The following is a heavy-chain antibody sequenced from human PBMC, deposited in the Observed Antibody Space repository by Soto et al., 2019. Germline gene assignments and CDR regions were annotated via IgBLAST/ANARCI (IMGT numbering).Heavy chain of an antibody. CDR2: IIPLFNAT. Sequence: QVQLVQSGSEVKRPGSSVKVSCKTSGGIFKNFDIGWVRQSPGQGLEWMGEIIPLFNATNYAQKFRGRFTGTAYESTKTANMELTRLTFEDTAVYFCKINADRNDQKFDLWGKGTLGSVST. CDR3: KINADRNDQKFDL. CDR1: GGIFKNFD. J-gene: IGHJ4*02. V-gene: IGHV1-69*01. D-gene: IGHD2-15*01.